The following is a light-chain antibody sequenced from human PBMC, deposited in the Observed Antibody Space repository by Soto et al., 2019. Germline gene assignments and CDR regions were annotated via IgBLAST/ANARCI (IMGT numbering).Light chain of an antibody. V-gene: IGKV3-20*01. CDR1: QSVSNRY. CDR2: RVS. CDR3: QQYGNVPLT. J-gene: IGKJ4*01. Sequence: EVVVTQSPGTLSLSPGEGATLSCRASQSVSNRYFAWYQQKPGQAPRLLIYRVSSRATGIPDRFSGSGSGTDFTLTISRLEPEDFAVYYCQQYGNVPLTFGGGTKVDIK.